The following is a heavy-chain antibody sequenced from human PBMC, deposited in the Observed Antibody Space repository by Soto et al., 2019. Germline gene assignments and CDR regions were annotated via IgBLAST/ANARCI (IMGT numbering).Heavy chain of an antibody. CDR2: IWYDGSNK. V-gene: IGHV3-33*01. CDR1: GFTFSSYG. J-gene: IGHJ4*02. D-gene: IGHD2-8*01. Sequence: GGSLRLSCAASGFTFSSYGMHWVRQAPGKGLEWVAVIWYDGSNKYYADSVKGRFTISRDNSKNTLYLQMNSLRAEETAVYYCAREGRSMLYAAGSDYWGQGTLVTVSS. CDR3: AREGRSMLYAAGSDY.